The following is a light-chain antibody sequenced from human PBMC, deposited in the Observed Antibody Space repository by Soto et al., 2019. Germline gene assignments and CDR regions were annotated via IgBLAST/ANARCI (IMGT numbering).Light chain of an antibody. Sequence: ILLTQSPSSLSASVGDRVTITCRASQGIDSSFAWYQQKPGKAPKLLIYAASSLQSGVPSRFSGSGSGTDFTLTISSLQPEDFATYYCRQLHDYPITFGQGTRLEIK. CDR1: QGIDSS. CDR3: RQLHDYPIT. V-gene: IGKV1-9*01. J-gene: IGKJ5*01. CDR2: AAS.